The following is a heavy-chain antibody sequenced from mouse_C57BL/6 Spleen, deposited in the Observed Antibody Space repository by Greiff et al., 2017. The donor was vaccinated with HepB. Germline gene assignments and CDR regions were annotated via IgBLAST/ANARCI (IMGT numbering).Heavy chain of an antibody. CDR2: ISSGSSTI. V-gene: IGHV5-17*01. Sequence: EVQLVESGGGLVKPGGSLKLSCAASGFTFSDYGMHWVRQAPEKGLEWVAYISSGSSTIYYADTVKGRFTISRDNAKNTLFLQMTSLRSEDTAMYYCARPGGYYWYFDVWGTGTTVTVSS. CDR3: ARPGGYYWYFDV. J-gene: IGHJ1*03. D-gene: IGHD1-1*02. CDR1: GFTFSDYG.